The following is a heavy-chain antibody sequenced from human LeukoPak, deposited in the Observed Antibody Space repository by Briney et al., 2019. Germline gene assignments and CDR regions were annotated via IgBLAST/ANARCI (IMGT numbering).Heavy chain of an antibody. CDR1: GGSFSGNF. J-gene: IGHJ4*02. CDR2: INHRGNT. D-gene: IGHD1-26*01. V-gene: IGHV4-34*01. CDR3: ARVPESVGINYFDS. Sequence: SETLSLTCAVYGGSFSGNFWSWVRQPPGKGLEWIGEINHRGNTNYNPSLKSRVTISVDTSKNQFSLKLRSVTAADTGVYYCARVPESVGINYFDSWGQGTQVTVSS.